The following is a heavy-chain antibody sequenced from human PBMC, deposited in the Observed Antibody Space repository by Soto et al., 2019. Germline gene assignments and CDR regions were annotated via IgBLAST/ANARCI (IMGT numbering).Heavy chain of an antibody. Sequence: QVQLVESGGGVVQPGRSLRLSCAASGFTFSSYAMHWVRQAPGKGLEWVAVISYDGSNKYYADCVKGRFTISRDNCKNRLYLHMNSLRAEDTAVYYCARDRLRYNWNDFPYYYYGMDVWGQGTTVTVSS. D-gene: IGHD1-1*01. CDR1: GFTFSSYA. CDR3: ARDRLRYNWNDFPYYYYGMDV. V-gene: IGHV3-30-3*01. CDR2: ISYDGSNK. J-gene: IGHJ6*02.